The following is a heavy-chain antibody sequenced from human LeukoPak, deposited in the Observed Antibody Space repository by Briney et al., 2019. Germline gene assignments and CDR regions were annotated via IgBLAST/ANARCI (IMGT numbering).Heavy chain of an antibody. CDR1: GYTFTDYY. V-gene: IGHV1-2*02. Sequence: ASVKVSCKASGYTFTDYYMHWARQAPGQGLEWMGWIDPNSGYTNYAQKFQGRVTMTRDTSISTAYMELSRLRSDDTAVYYCARGDYYDSSGYSFDYWGQGTLVTVS. D-gene: IGHD3-22*01. J-gene: IGHJ4*02. CDR2: IDPNSGYT. CDR3: ARGDYYDSSGYSFDY.